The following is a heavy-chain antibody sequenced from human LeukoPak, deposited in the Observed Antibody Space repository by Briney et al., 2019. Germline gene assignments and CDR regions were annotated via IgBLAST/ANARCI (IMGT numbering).Heavy chain of an antibody. CDR1: GYTLISYG. V-gene: IGHV1-18*01. D-gene: IGHD4-17*01. CDR3: ARGAYGDK. CDR2: ISTQSGNT. Sequence: ASVKVSCEASGYTLISYGINWMRQAPAQGLEWMGWISTQSGNTNYAQKVQGRLTLTTDRSTNTAYMELRSLRSDDTAVYYCARGAYGDKWGQGTMVTVSS. J-gene: IGHJ4*02.